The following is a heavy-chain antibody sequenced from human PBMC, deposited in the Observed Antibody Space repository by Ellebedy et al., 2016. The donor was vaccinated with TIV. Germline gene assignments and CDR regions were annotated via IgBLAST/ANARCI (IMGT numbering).Heavy chain of an antibody. Sequence: AASVKVSCKASGYTFTSYGISWVRQAPGQGLEWMGWISAYNGNTNYAQRLQGRVTMTTDTSTSTAYMELRSLRSDDTAVYYCARWITGSGTGILGYWGQGTLVTVSS. CDR3: ARWITGSGTGILGY. CDR1: GYTFTSYG. CDR2: ISAYNGNT. V-gene: IGHV1-18*04. J-gene: IGHJ4*02. D-gene: IGHD3/OR15-3a*01.